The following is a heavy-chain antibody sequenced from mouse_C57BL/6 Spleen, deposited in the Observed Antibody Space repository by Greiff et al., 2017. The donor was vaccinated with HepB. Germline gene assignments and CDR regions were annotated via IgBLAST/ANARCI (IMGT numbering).Heavy chain of an antibody. V-gene: IGHV1-52*01. CDR1: GYTFTSYW. CDR3: AIYYGNYVSWFAY. Sequence: VQLQQPGAELVRPGSSVKLSCKASGYTFTSYWMHWVKQRPIQGLEWIGNIDPSDSETHYNQKFKDKATLTVDKSSSTAYMQLSSLTSEDSAVYYCAIYYGNYVSWFAYWGQGTLVTVSA. J-gene: IGHJ3*01. D-gene: IGHD2-1*01. CDR2: IDPSDSET.